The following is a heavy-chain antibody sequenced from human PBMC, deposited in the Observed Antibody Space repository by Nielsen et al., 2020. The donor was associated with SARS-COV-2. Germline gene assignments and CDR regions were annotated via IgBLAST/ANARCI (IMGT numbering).Heavy chain of an antibody. CDR2: IYYSGST. CDR3: ARSYGDYVPFDY. Sequence: SETLSLTCTVSGGSISSGDYYWSWIRQPPGKGLEWIGYIYYSGSTYYSPSLKSRVTISVDTSKNQFSLKLSSVTAADTAVYYCARSYGDYVPFDYWGQGTLVTVSS. J-gene: IGHJ4*02. CDR1: GGSISSGDYY. V-gene: IGHV4-30-4*02. D-gene: IGHD4-17*01.